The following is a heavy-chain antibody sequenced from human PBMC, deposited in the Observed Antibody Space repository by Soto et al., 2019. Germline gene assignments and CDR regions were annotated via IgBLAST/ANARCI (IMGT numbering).Heavy chain of an antibody. CDR3: ARSVEGHFDY. J-gene: IGHJ4*02. CDR2: ITSDTKTI. Sequence: EVQLVESGGNLVQPGGSRRLSCAASGFRFSIYSMNWVRQAPGKGLEWSAYITSDTKTIKYADSVKGRFTISRDNGKNSVYLQMNSLRDEDTAVYYCARSVEGHFDYWGQGTVVTVSA. D-gene: IGHD6-19*01. V-gene: IGHV3-48*02. CDR1: GFRFSIYS.